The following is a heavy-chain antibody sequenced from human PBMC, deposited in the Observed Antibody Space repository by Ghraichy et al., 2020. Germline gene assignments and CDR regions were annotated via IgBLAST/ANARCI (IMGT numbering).Heavy chain of an antibody. CDR1: GGAISSSNYS. J-gene: IGHJ3*01. Sequence: SETLSLTCVVSGGAISSSNYSWSWIRQPPGKGLEWIGYIYSDETTYYSSSLKGRASISADRSKNQFSLNLNSVTAADTAVYFCARAPFNDDGFYDDGFDVWGRGTLVTVSS. CDR3: ARAPFNDDGFYDDGFDV. V-gene: IGHV4-30-2*01. D-gene: IGHD3-22*01. CDR2: IYSDETT.